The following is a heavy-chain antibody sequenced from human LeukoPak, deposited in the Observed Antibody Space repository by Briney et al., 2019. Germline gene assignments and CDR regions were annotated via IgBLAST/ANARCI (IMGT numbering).Heavy chain of an antibody. CDR3: AKTDRRDSSGYQDY. CDR1: GFTFSSYG. CDR2: ISYDGINK. Sequence: GGSLRLSCAASGFTFSSYGMHWVRQAPGKGLEWVAVISYDGINKYYADSVKGRFTISRDNSKNTLYLQMNSLRAEDTAVYYCAKTDRRDSSGYQDYWGQGTLVTVSS. D-gene: IGHD3-22*01. J-gene: IGHJ4*02. V-gene: IGHV3-30*18.